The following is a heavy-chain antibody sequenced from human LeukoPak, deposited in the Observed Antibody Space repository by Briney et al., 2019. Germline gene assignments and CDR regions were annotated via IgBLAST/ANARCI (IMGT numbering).Heavy chain of an antibody. V-gene: IGHV1-18*01. Sequence: GESLKISCKGAGYTFTSYGISWVRQAPGQGLEWMGWISAYNGNTNYAQKLQGRVTMTTDTSTSTAYMELRSLRSDDTAVYYCARRFCSSTSCYLYYFDYWGQGTLVTVSS. D-gene: IGHD2-2*01. J-gene: IGHJ4*02. CDR1: GYTFTSYG. CDR2: ISAYNGNT. CDR3: ARRFCSSTSCYLYYFDY.